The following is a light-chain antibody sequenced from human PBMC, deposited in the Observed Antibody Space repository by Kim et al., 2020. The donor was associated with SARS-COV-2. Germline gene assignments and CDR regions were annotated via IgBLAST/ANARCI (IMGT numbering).Light chain of an antibody. Sequence: DIRMTQSPSSLSASVGDRVTITCRASQAIANYLAWYQKKPGKVPKLLIYAASTLQAGVPSRFSGRAFGTVFTLTISSLQPEDVAVYYCQKYENAPLTFGGGTKVDIK. CDR2: AAS. J-gene: IGKJ4*01. CDR3: QKYENAPLT. CDR1: QAIANY. V-gene: IGKV1-27*01.